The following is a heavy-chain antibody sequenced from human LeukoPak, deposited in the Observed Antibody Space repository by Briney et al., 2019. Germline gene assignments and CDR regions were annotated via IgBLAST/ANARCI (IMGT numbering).Heavy chain of an antibody. J-gene: IGHJ4*02. CDR3: AARPGEVTVPYDY. Sequence: GGSLRLSCAASGFTFSTYAMTWVRQAPGKGLEWVSLISRGGDVTYYADSVKGRFTISRDSSKNTLYLQMHSLRAEDTAVYYCAARPGEVTVPYDYWGQGTLVTVSS. V-gene: IGHV3-23*01. CDR1: GFTFSTYA. D-gene: IGHD3-10*01. CDR2: ISRGGDVT.